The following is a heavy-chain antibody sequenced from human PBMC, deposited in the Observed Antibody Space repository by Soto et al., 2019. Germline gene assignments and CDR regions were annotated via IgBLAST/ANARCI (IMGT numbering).Heavy chain of an antibody. CDR1: GGSISSYY. V-gene: IGHV4-59*01. Sequence: SETLSLTCTVSGGSISSYYWSWIRQPPGKGLEWIGYIYYSGSTDYNPSLKSRVTISVETSKNQFSLKLSSVTAADTAVYYCARDGGPLYCGMDVWGQGTTVTVS. J-gene: IGHJ6*02. D-gene: IGHD3-10*01. CDR2: IYYSGST. CDR3: ARDGGPLYCGMDV.